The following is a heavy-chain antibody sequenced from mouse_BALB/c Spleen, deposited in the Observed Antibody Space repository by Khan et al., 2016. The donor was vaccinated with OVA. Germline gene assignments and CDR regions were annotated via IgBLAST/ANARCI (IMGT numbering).Heavy chain of an antibody. CDR2: INPTSGYT. J-gene: IGHJ2*01. CDR3: ARDRIDY. CDR1: GYTFTSYW. Sequence: QVQLQQSGAELAKPGASVKMSCKASGYTFTSYWMHWIKQRPGQGLEWIGYINPTSGYTDYNQKFKDKATLTADKSSRTAYMQLSSLTSEDSAVEYCARDRIDYWGQGTALTVSS. V-gene: IGHV1-7*01.